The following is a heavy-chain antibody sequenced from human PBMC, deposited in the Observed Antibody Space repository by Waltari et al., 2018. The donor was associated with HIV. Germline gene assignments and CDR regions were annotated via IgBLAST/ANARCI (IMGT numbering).Heavy chain of an antibody. CDR3: ARAADCSSSSCPRAFDI. J-gene: IGHJ3*02. CDR2: TNSDGNST. CDR1: GLPFSSSW. D-gene: IGHD2-2*01. Sequence: EVQLVESGGGFVQPGGSLRLSCAASGLPFSSSWRHWVRQAPGKGLVWVLRTNSDGNSTNYADSVKGRFTISRDNAKNTLYLQMSSLRAEDTAVYYCARAADCSSSSCPRAFDIWGQGTMVTVSS. V-gene: IGHV3-74*01.